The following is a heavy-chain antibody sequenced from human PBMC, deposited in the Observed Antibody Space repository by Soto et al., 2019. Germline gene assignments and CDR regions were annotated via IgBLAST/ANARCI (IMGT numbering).Heavy chain of an antibody. J-gene: IGHJ4*02. CDR3: AKERDTRSSSCFDS. V-gene: IGHV3-30*18. Sequence: QVQLVESGGGVVQPGRSLRLSCAASRFTFSNYGMQWVRQSPCKGLEWVAVISHDGTVKYYADSVKGRFTISRDNFQNTLDLQMDSLRAEDTAVYYCAKERDTRSSSCFDSWGQGTLVTVSS. D-gene: IGHD5-18*01. CDR2: ISHDGTVK. CDR1: RFTFSNYG.